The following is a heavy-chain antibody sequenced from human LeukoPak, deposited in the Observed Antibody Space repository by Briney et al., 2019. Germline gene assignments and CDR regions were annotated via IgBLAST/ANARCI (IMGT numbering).Heavy chain of an antibody. CDR2: IYYSGST. V-gene: IGHV4-59*01. J-gene: IGHJ4*02. CDR3: ARAIAAQEFDY. CDR1: GGSISSYY. D-gene: IGHD6-6*01. Sequence: SEILSLTCTVSGGSISSYYWSWIRQPPGKGLEWIGYIYYSGSTNYNPSLKSRVTISVDTSKNQFSLKLSSVTAADTAVYYCARAIAAQEFDYWGQGTLVTVSS.